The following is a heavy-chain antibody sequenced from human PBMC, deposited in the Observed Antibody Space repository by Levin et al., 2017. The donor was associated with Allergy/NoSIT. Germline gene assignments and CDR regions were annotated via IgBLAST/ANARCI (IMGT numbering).Heavy chain of an antibody. V-gene: IGHV3-33*01. J-gene: IGHJ3*02. CDR2: IWFDGSNK. CDR3: ASEYRRGHSGYIDTFYI. CDR1: GFAFSSYG. Sequence: PGGSLRLSCAASGFAFSSYGMHWVRQVPGKGLEWVAVIWFDGSNKYYADSVKGRFAISRDNSKNTLYLQMNSLRDEDTAVYYCASEYRRGHSGYIDTFYIWGQGTMVTVSS. D-gene: IGHD5-12*01.